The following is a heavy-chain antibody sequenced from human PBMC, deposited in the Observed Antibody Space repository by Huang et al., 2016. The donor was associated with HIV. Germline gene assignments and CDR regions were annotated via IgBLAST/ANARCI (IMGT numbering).Heavy chain of an antibody. CDR3: ARAPIAGGGRDFDEGAEYDY. CDR2: IITSVGTA. CDR1: GGTFSSYG. J-gene: IGHJ4*02. D-gene: IGHD6-13*01. V-gene: IGHV1-69*01. Sequence: QVKLVQSGAEVKKPGSSVKVSCKASGGTFSSYGISWGRQAPGQGLEWMGGIITSVGTAKYAQKFQDRVTITADESTSTTYMEVSSLRSEDTAVYYCARAPIAGGGRDFDEGAEYDYWGQGTLVTVSS.